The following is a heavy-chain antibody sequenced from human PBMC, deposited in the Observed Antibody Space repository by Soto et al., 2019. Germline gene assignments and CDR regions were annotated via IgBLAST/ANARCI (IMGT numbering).Heavy chain of an antibody. CDR1: GFTFSSYG. D-gene: IGHD2-2*01. CDR2: ISYDGSNK. V-gene: IGHV3-30*18. CDR3: AKGWRASTPLDY. Sequence: QVQLVESGGGVVQPGRSLRLSCAASGFTFSSYGMHWVRQAPGKGLEWVAVISYDGSNKYYADSVKGRFTISRDNSKNTLYLQMNRLRAEDTAVYYCAKGWRASTPLDYWGQGTLVTVSS. J-gene: IGHJ4*02.